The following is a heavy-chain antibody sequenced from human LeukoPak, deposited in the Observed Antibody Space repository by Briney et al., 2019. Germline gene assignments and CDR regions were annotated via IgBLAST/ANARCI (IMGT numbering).Heavy chain of an antibody. CDR1: GGSISSYY. V-gene: IGHV4-59*08. Sequence: SETLSLTCTVSGGSISSYYWSWIRQPPGKGLEWIGYIYYSGSTNYNPSLKSRVTISVDTSKNQFSLKLSSVTAADTAVYYCARLKHMWELDYYGMDVWGQGTTVTVSS. CDR3: ARLKHMWELDYYGMDV. J-gene: IGHJ6*02. CDR2: IYYSGST. D-gene: IGHD1-26*01.